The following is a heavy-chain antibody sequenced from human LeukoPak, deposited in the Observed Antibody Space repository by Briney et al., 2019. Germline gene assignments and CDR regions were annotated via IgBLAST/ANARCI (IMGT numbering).Heavy chain of an antibody. J-gene: IGHJ5*02. D-gene: IGHD5-18*01. V-gene: IGHV4-34*01. CDR2: INHSGST. CDR1: GGSFSGYY. CDR3: ARLRVTAPVKFDP. Sequence: SETLSLTCAVYGGSFSGYYWSWIRQPPGKGLEWIGEINHSGSTNYNPSLKSRVTISVDTSKNQFSLKLSSVTAADTAAYYCARLRVTAPVKFDPWGQGTLVTVSS.